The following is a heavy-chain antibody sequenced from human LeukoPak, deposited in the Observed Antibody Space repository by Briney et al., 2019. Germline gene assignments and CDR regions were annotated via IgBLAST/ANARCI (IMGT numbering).Heavy chain of an antibody. J-gene: IGHJ2*01. V-gene: IGHV3-33*03. Sequence: PGGSLRLSCAASGIILSRYGMLWVRQAPGKGLEWVAVIWFDGTNKYYADSVRGRFTISRDNSKNILYLQMDSLRADDTAVYYCARMHGDFGHWYLDLWGRGTLLTVSS. CDR2: IWFDGTNK. CDR1: GIILSRYG. CDR3: ARMHGDFGHWYLDL. D-gene: IGHD4-17*01.